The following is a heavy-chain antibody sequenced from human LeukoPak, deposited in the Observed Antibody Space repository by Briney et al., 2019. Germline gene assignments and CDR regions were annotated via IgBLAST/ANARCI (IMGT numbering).Heavy chain of an antibody. Sequence: GGSLRLSCAASGFTFNSYAMSWVRQAPGKGLEWVSTISSGGGNTYYADSVKGRFAISRDNSKNTLYLQMSSLRAEDTAVYYCAKGRWLPLYYFDYWGQGTLVTVSS. V-gene: IGHV3-23*01. CDR2: ISSGGGNT. D-gene: IGHD5-24*01. J-gene: IGHJ4*02. CDR1: GFTFNSYA. CDR3: AKGRWLPLYYFDY.